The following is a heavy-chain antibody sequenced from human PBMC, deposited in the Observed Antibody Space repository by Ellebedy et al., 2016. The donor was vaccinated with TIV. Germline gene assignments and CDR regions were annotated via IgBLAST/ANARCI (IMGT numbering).Heavy chain of an antibody. CDR3: SRDNTVGGTNWFDP. D-gene: IGHD6-19*01. J-gene: IGHJ5*02. V-gene: IGHV1-18*01. CDR1: GYTFTSYG. CDR2: ISGLTVTT. Sequence: ASVKVSCKPSGYTFTSYGVSWVRQAPGQGLEWMGWISGLTVTTKYARTVQGRVTLTTDTAARTVYMELTSMRSDDTAVYYCSRDNTVGGTNWFDPWGQGTLVIVSS.